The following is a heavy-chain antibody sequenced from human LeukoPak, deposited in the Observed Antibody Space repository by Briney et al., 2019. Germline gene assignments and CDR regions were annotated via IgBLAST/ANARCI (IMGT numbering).Heavy chain of an antibody. CDR2: ISSSGSTI. Sequence: GGSLRLSCAASGFTFSSYEMNWVRQAPGKGLEWVSYISSSGSTIYYADSVKGRFTISRDNAKNSLYLQMNSLRAEDTALYYCARDLTLNYYDSSGYYPDYWGQGTLVTVSS. V-gene: IGHV3-48*03. D-gene: IGHD3-22*01. CDR3: ARDLTLNYYDSSGYYPDY. J-gene: IGHJ4*02. CDR1: GFTFSSYE.